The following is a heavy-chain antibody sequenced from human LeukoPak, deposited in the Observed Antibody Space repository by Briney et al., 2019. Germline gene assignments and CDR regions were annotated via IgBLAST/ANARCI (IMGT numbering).Heavy chain of an antibody. CDR2: ISGSGGST. CDR3: AKDWGIKKIFGVVIRALDY. V-gene: IGHV3-23*01. D-gene: IGHD3-3*01. Sequence: PGGSLRLSCAASGFTFSSYAMSWVRQAPGKGLEWVSAISGSGGSTYYADSVKGRFTISRDNSKNTLYLQMNSLRAEDTAVYYCAKDWGIKKIFGVVIRALDYWGQGTLVSVSS. J-gene: IGHJ4*02. CDR1: GFTFSSYA.